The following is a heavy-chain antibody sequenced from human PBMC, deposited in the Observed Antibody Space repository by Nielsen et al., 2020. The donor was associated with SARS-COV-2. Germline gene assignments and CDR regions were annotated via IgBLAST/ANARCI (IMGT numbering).Heavy chain of an antibody. V-gene: IGHV3-11*01. CDR2: ISSSGTTI. CDR3: ARSGWLQLSPFDY. Sequence: GGSLRLSCAASGFTFSDYYMSWIRQAPGKGLEWVSYISSSGTTIYYADSVKGRFTISRDNAKNSLYLQMNSLRSEDTAVYYCARSGWLQLSPFDYWGQGTLVTVSS. J-gene: IGHJ4*02. D-gene: IGHD5-24*01. CDR1: GFTFSDYY.